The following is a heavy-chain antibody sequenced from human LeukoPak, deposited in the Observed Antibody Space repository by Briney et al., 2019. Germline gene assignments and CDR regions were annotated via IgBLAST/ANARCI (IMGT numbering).Heavy chain of an antibody. Sequence: GGSLRLSCAASGFTFSSYAMSWVRQAPGKGLECVSAISGSGDSTYYADSVKGRFTISRDNSKNTLYLQMNSLRAEDTAVYYCAKAYGGYESHYYYYGMDVWGQGTTVTVSS. CDR2: ISGSGDST. J-gene: IGHJ6*02. CDR1: GFTFSSYA. D-gene: IGHD5-12*01. CDR3: AKAYGGYESHYYYYGMDV. V-gene: IGHV3-23*01.